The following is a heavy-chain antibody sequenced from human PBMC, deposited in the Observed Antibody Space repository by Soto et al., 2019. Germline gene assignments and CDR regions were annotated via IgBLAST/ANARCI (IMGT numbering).Heavy chain of an antibody. CDR1: GFTFNNYA. V-gene: IGHV3-23*01. CDR2: ISGGDTT. Sequence: EVQLLESGGGLVQPGGSLRLSCAASGFTFNNYAMTWVRQAPGKGLEWVSAISGGDTTSYADSVKGRFTVSRDGSKNTLYLHMSSLRAEDTALYYCAKGRGGSGSLTPRVDFWGQETLVTVSS. D-gene: IGHD3-10*01. CDR3: AKGRGGSGSLTPRVDF. J-gene: IGHJ4*02.